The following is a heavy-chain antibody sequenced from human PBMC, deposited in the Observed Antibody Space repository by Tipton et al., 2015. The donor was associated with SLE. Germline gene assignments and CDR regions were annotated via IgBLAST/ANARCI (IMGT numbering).Heavy chain of an antibody. D-gene: IGHD3-10*01. J-gene: IGHJ4*02. CDR3: ARRWVQTVFDY. CDR1: GYSFTNSW. CDR2: IDPSDSDT. Sequence: QLVQSGAEVKKPGEALQISCKTSGYSFTNSWIVWFRHMPGKGLECMGMIDPSDSDTRYDPSFQGHVSMSIDRSTTTAYLQWRSLKASDTAIYFCARRWVQTVFDYWGQGTLVTVSS. V-gene: IGHV5-51*03.